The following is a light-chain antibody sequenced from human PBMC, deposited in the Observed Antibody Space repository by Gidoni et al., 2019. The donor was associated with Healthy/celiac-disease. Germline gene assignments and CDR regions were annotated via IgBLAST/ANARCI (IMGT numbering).Light chain of an antibody. Sequence: QSALTQPASVSGSPGQSITISCTGTSSDVGGYNYVSWYQQHPGKAPKLMIYEVSNRPSGVSNRFSGSKSGNTASLTISRLQAEDEADYYCSSYTSSSTRGVFGGGTKLTVL. CDR1: SSDVGGYNY. J-gene: IGLJ2*01. CDR2: EVS. CDR3: SSYTSSSTRGV. V-gene: IGLV2-14*01.